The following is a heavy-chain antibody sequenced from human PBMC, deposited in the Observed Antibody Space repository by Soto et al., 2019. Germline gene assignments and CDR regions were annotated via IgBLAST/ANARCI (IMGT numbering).Heavy chain of an antibody. CDR2: VNPDGTIT. CDR1: GYTFSHYW. CDR3: LYSNQLGY. Sequence: GGSLRLSCAASGYTFSHYWMHWVRQAPGKGLLWVSRVNPDGTITTYADSVKGRFTISXXXAXXTXXLXMNSLGVEDTALYYCLYSNQLGYWGQGTLVTVSS. J-gene: IGHJ4*02. D-gene: IGHD4-4*01. V-gene: IGHV3-74*01.